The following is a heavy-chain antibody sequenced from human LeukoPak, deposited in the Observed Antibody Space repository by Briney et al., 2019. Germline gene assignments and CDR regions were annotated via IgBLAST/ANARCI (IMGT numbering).Heavy chain of an antibody. V-gene: IGHV1-46*01. D-gene: IGHD6-13*01. CDR1: GYTFTSNY. CDR3: ARNIAAAGYYYYYYMDV. CDR2: INPSSGST. Sequence: ASVKVSCKAFGYTFTSNYMHWVRQAPGQGLEWMGIINPSSGSTSYAQKFQGRVTMTRDMSTSTVHMELSSLRSEDTAVYYCARNIAAAGYYYYYYMDVWGKGTTVTVSS. J-gene: IGHJ6*03.